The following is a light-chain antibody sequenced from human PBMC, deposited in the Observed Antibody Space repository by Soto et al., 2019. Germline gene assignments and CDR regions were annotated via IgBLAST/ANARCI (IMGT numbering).Light chain of an antibody. CDR3: SSYTSSSTVV. CDR2: EVS. Sequence: QSVLTQPASVSGSPGQSITISCTRTSSDVGGYNYVSWYQQHPGKAPKLMIYEVSYRPSGVSNRFSGSKSGNTASLTISGLQAEDEADYYCSSYTSSSTVVFGGGTKLTVL. J-gene: IGLJ2*01. CDR1: SSDVGGYNY. V-gene: IGLV2-14*01.